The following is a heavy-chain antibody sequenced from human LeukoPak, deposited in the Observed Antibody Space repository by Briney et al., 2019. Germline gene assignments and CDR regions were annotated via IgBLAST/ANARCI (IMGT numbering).Heavy chain of an antibody. J-gene: IGHJ5*02. V-gene: IGHV3-7*01. CDR3: ARDSDYGDYL. CDR1: GFIFTTYW. D-gene: IGHD4-17*01. CDR2: IKQDGSET. Sequence: PGGSLRLSCGASGFIFTTYWMNWVRQAPGKGLEWVANIKQDGSETYYVDSVKGRFTISRDNDKNSVYLQMGSLRDEDTAVYYCARDSDYGDYLWGQGTLVTVSS.